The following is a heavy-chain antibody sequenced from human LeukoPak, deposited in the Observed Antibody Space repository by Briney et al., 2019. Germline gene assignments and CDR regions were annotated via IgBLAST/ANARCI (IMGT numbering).Heavy chain of an antibody. Sequence: GGSLRLSCAASGFTFSNYGMHWVRQAPGKGLEWVSSISSSSSYIYYADSVKGRFTTSRDNAKNSLYLQMNSLRAEDTAVYYCARVRPPYSSSWYATIDYWGQGTLVTVSS. CDR3: ARVRPPYSSSWYATIDY. V-gene: IGHV3-21*01. J-gene: IGHJ4*02. CDR1: GFTFSNYG. CDR2: ISSSSSYI. D-gene: IGHD6-13*01.